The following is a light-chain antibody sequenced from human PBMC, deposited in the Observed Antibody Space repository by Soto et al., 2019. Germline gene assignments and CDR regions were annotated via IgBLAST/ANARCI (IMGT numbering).Light chain of an antibody. CDR1: NIGSKS. V-gene: IGLV3-21*04. CDR2: YDS. Sequence: SYELTQPPSVSVAPGKPSRITCGGNNIGSKSVHWYQQKPGQAPVLVIYYDSDRPSGIPERFSGSNSGNTATLTISRFEAGNEADYYCNVWDSSSDHLYVFGTGTKLTVL. CDR3: NVWDSSSDHLYV. J-gene: IGLJ1*01.